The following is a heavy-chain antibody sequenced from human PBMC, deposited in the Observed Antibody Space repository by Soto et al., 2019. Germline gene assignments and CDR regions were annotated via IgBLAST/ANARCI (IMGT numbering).Heavy chain of an antibody. Sequence: VASVKVSCKASGFTFESSAVHWVRQARGQRLEWIGWIVVDTGNTNYAQKVQERVTISRDMSTTTAYMELSSLRSEDTAVYYCAATNTAGAPVYWGQGTQVTVSS. V-gene: IGHV1-58*01. CDR2: IVVDTGNT. CDR1: GFTFESSA. CDR3: AATNTAGAPVY. J-gene: IGHJ4*02. D-gene: IGHD1-26*01.